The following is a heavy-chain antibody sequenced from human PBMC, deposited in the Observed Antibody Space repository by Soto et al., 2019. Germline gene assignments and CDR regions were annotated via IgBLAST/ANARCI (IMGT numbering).Heavy chain of an antibody. J-gene: IGHJ4*02. Sequence: SETLSLTCSVSGGSVSGSYWSWIRQSPGKGLEWLGYVYYTGSTNYSPSLRSRVSISVDTSKNEFSLRLSSVTAADTAVYFCARSVAVPGAHIDYWGQGTQVTVSS. D-gene: IGHD6-19*01. CDR3: ARSVAVPGAHIDY. V-gene: IGHV4-59*02. CDR1: GGSVSGSY. CDR2: VYYTGST.